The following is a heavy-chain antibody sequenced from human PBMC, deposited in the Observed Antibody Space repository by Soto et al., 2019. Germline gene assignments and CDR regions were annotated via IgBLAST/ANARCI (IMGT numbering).Heavy chain of an antibody. CDR2: ISHSGTT. Sequence: PSETLSLTCVVSGGSISSGDYSWSWIRQPPGKGLEWIGYISHSGTTYYNPSLKGRVTISADKSKNQFSLKLSSVTAADTAVYYCARDFWDAPTYYYGLDVWGQGTTVTVSS. D-gene: IGHD3-3*01. CDR3: ARDFWDAPTYYYGLDV. CDR1: GGSISSGDYS. V-gene: IGHV4-30-2*01. J-gene: IGHJ6*02.